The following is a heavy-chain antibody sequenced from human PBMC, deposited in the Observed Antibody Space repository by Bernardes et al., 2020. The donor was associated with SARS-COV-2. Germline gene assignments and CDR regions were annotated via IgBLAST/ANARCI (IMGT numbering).Heavy chain of an antibody. D-gene: IGHD5-12*01. J-gene: IGHJ5*02. CDR1: GFSFSSYA. V-gene: IGHV3-23*01. CDR2: ITWSGGTI. Sequence: GSLRLSCAASGFSFSSYAMSWVRQAPGKGLEWVSTITWSGGTIFYADSVRGRFSISRDNSKNTLFLQMNSLRVDDTAVYYCAGGGSDYDGQGWFDPWGQGTLVTVSP. CDR3: AGGGSDYDGQGWFDP.